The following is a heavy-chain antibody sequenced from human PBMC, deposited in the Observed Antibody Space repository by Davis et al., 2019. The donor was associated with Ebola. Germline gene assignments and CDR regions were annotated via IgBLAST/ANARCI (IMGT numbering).Heavy chain of an antibody. Sequence: SETLSLTCAVYGGSFSGYYWSWIRQPPGKGLEWIWEINHSGSTNYNPSLKSRVTISVDTSKNQFSLKLSSVTAADTAVYYCARGWRRWLQVMGYWGQGTLVTVSS. D-gene: IGHD5-24*01. CDR2: INHSGST. J-gene: IGHJ4*02. V-gene: IGHV4-34*01. CDR1: GGSFSGYY. CDR3: ARGWRRWLQVMGY.